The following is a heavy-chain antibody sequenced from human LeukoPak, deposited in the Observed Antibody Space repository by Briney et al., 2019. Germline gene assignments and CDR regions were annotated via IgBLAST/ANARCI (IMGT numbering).Heavy chain of an antibody. Sequence: PGGSLRLSCIASGLTLRHYAVSWVRQAPGKGLEWVSSISDNGGSIFYADSVKGRFTISRDNSKNTVSLDMNSLRAEDTAVYYCAKRRDTTIYSPLDYWGQGTLVTVSS. CDR3: AKRRDTTIYSPLDY. CDR2: ISDNGGSI. J-gene: IGHJ4*02. V-gene: IGHV3-23*01. D-gene: IGHD2/OR15-2a*01. CDR1: GLTLRHYA.